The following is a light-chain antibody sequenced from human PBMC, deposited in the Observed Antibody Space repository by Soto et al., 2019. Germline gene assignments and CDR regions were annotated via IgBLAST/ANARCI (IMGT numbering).Light chain of an antibody. CDR3: QQYNKCPYT. Sequence: DIVMTQSPVALSVSPGESAALSCRASQSVGRNFAWYQQRPGQAPRVLIYGTSTRATGVPARFSGSGSRTDFTLTISSLHSEEFAVYYCQQYNKCPYTGGQGPRLEI. CDR2: GTS. V-gene: IGKV3-15*01. CDR1: QSVGRN. J-gene: IGKJ2*01.